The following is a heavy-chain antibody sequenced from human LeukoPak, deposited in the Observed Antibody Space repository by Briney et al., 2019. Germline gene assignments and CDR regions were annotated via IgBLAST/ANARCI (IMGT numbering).Heavy chain of an antibody. V-gene: IGHV3-23*01. CDR3: GKALANSNRVGDY. CDR2: ISGRDSNT. D-gene: IGHD2-8*01. CDR1: GFAFRSYA. J-gene: IGHJ4*02. Sequence: GGSLRLSCAASGFAFRSYAMTWVRQAPGKGLEWVSSISGRDSNTYFADSVKGRFTISRDNPKSTVYLQMNSLRAEDTAIYYCGKALANSNRVGDYWGQGTQVAVSS.